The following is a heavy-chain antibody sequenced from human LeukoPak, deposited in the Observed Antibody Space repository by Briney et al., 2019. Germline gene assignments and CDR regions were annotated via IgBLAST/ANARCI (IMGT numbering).Heavy chain of an antibody. V-gene: IGHV1-46*01. CDR1: GYTFTSYY. CDR3: ARSGVLDSTPGAFDI. CDR2: INPSGGST. D-gene: IGHD3/OR15-3a*01. Sequence: ASVKVSCKASGYTFTSYYMHWVRQAPGQGLEWMGVINPSGGSTSYAQKFQGRVTMTRDTSTSTVYMELSSLRSEDTAVYYCARSGVLDSTPGAFDIWGQGTMVTVSS. J-gene: IGHJ3*02.